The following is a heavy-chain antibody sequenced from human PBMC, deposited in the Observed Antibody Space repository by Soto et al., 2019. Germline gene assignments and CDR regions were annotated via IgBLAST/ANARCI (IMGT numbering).Heavy chain of an antibody. CDR3: ASSRITSFGAPPVATYHYYGMDV. D-gene: IGHD3-3*01. J-gene: IGHJ6*02. CDR1: GGTFSSYA. Sequence: QVQLVQSGAEVKKPGSSVKVSCKASGGTFSSYAISWVRQAPGQGLEWMGGIIPIFGTPNYAQKFQGRVMITADESTTTVYLELSSLRSEATAVFYCASSRITSFGAPPVATYHYYGMDVWGQGTTVTVSS. CDR2: IIPIFGTP. V-gene: IGHV1-69*01.